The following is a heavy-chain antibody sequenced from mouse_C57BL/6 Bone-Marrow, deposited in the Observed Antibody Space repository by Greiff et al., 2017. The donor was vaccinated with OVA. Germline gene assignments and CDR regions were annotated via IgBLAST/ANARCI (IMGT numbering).Heavy chain of an antibody. J-gene: IGHJ3*01. V-gene: IGHV1-55*01. Sequence: QVQLQQPGAELVKPGASVKMSCKASGYTFTSYWITWVKQRPGQGLEWIGDIYPGSGSTNYNEKFKSKATLTVDTSSSTAYMQLSSLTSEYAAVYYCARSYGYSAWFAYWGQGTLVTVSA. CDR3: ARSYGYSAWFAY. CDR2: IYPGSGST. CDR1: GYTFTSYW. D-gene: IGHD2-2*01.